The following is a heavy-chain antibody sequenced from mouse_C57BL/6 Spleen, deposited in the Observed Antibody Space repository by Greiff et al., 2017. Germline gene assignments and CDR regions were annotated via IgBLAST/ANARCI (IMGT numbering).Heavy chain of an antibody. V-gene: IGHV1-26*01. CDR3: ARGYDYDAAWFAY. Sequence: VQLQQSGPELVKPGASVKISCKASGYTFTDYYMNWVKQSHGKSLEWIGDINPNNGGTSYNQKFKGKATLTVDKSSSTAYMELRSLTSEDSAVYYCARGYDYDAAWFAYWGQGTLVTVSA. CDR1: GYTFTDYY. CDR2: INPNNGGT. D-gene: IGHD2-4*01. J-gene: IGHJ3*01.